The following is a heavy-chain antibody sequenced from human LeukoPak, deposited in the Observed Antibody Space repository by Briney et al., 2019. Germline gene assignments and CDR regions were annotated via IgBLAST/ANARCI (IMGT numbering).Heavy chain of an antibody. CDR2: ISAYNGNT. V-gene: IGHV1-18*04. Sequence: GASVKVSCKASGYTFTSYYMHWVRQAPGQGLEWMGWISAYNGNTNYAQKLQGRVTMTTDTSTSTAYMELRSLRSDDTAVYYCARDEDYGIFVNVDYWGQGTLVTVSS. CDR1: GYTFTSYY. D-gene: IGHD4-17*01. J-gene: IGHJ4*02. CDR3: ARDEDYGIFVNVDY.